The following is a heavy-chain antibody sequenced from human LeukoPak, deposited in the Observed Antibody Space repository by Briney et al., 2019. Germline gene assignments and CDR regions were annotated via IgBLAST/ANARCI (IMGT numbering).Heavy chain of an antibody. Sequence: GGSLRLSCAASGFTFSSFWMNWVRQAPGKGLEWVANIKQDGSEKYYVDSVKGRFTISRDNAKNSLYLQMNSLRAEDTAVYYRARDLASLLYCGGDCYHPWGQGTLVTVSS. CDR1: GFTFSSFW. J-gene: IGHJ5*02. CDR3: ARDLASLLYCGGDCYHP. CDR2: IKQDGSEK. V-gene: IGHV3-7*01. D-gene: IGHD2-21*02.